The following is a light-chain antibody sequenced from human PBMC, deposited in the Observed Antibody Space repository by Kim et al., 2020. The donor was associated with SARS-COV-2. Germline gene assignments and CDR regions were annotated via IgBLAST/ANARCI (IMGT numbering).Light chain of an antibody. V-gene: IGKV1-8*01. CDR3: QQHYIYPLT. J-gene: IGKJ4*01. CDR2: DAF. Sequence: ASTGDIVTITCRASQDIRNSLAWYQQKPGKAPELLIYDAFTLQSGVSPRFSGSRSGTDFTLTISSLQSEDFATYYCQQHYIYPLTFGGGTKVDIK. CDR1: QDIRNS.